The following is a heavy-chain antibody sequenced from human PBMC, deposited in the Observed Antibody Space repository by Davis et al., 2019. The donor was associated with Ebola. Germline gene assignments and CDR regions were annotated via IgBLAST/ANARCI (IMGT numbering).Heavy chain of an antibody. J-gene: IGHJ4*02. Sequence: PGGSLRLSCAASGFTFSSYSMTWVRQAPGKGLEWVSSISSSSSYIYYADSVKGRFTISRDNAKNSLYLQMNSLRAEDTAVYYCASSIGAKRYCSGGSCSPRDYWGQGTLVTVSS. V-gene: IGHV3-21*01. CDR1: GFTFSSYS. D-gene: IGHD2-15*01. CDR2: ISSSSSYI. CDR3: ASSIGAKRYCSGGSCSPRDY.